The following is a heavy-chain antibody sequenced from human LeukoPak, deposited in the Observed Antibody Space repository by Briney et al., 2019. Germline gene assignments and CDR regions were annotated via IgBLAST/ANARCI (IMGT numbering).Heavy chain of an antibody. D-gene: IGHD6-19*01. V-gene: IGHV4-61*02. CDR1: GGSISSGTYY. J-gene: IGHJ6*03. Sequence: PSETLSLTCTVSGGSISSGTYYWSWIRQPAGKGLEWIGRIYTSGSTNYNPSLKSRVTISVDTSKNQFSLKLRSVTAADTAVYYCARFPPTVARYYYYYYMDVWGTGTTVTVSS. CDR3: ARFPPTVARYYYYYYMDV. CDR2: IYTSGST.